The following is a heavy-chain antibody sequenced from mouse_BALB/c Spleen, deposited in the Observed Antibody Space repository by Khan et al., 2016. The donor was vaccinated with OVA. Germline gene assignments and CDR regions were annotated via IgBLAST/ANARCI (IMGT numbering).Heavy chain of an antibody. V-gene: IGHV2-2*02. CDR2: IWSAGST. D-gene: IGHD2-4*01. Sequence: QVQLQQSGPGLVQPSQSLSITCTVSGFSLNNYSVHWVRQSPGKGLEWLGVIWSAGSTDYNAAFISRLTISKDNSRSHVFFKMNSLQPNDKAIYYWARRGYDYGRGALFAYWGQGTLVTVSA. CDR3: ARRGYDYGRGALFAY. J-gene: IGHJ3*01. CDR1: GFSLNNYS.